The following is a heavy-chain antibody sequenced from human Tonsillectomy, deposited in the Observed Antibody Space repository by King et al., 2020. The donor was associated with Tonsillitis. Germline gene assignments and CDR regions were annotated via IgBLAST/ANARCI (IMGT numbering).Heavy chain of an antibody. CDR2: IDHSGTT. V-gene: IGHV4-34*01. D-gene: IGHD3-10*01. J-gene: IGHJ4*02. Sequence: HVQLQQWGAGLVKPSETLSLTCAVYGGSFSDHFWAWIRQPPGKGLEWIGEIDHSGTTNYNPSLKSRVTISLDTSKNQFSLRLNSVTAADTAVYYCARESGGYFDYWGQGTLVTVSS. CDR1: GGSFSDHF. CDR3: ARESGGYFDY.